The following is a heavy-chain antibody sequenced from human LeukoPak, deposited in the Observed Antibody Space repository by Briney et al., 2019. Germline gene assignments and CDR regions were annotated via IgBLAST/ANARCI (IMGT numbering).Heavy chain of an antibody. CDR3: ASDSISMNAFDA. J-gene: IGHJ3*01. CDR2: ISYIGST. V-gene: IGHV4-59*11. D-gene: IGHD3-22*01. CDR1: GGSFTTHY. Sequence: SETLSLTCTVSGGSFTTHYWSWIRQPPGKGLEWIGYISYIGSTNYNPSLKSRVTISIDTSKNEVSLMLTSVTAADTAIYYCASDSISMNAFDAWGQGTMVTVSS.